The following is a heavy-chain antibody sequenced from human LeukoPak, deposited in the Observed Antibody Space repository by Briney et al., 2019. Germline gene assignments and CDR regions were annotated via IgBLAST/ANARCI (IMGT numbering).Heavy chain of an antibody. CDR1: GFSLSTRGVG. CDR3: AQSRPRTRNYLDH. CDR2: YSWDVDR. J-gene: IGHJ4*02. Sequence: ESGPTLVKPTPTLTLTCTFSGFSLSTRGVGVGWIRQPPVRTLEWLALYSWDVDRRFTPSLNSTLTTTQHPFKNQILIAITHQYPVDTATFYCAQSRPRTRNYLDHWRQGTRESLSS. D-gene: IGHD1/OR15-1a*01. V-gene: IGHV2-5*02.